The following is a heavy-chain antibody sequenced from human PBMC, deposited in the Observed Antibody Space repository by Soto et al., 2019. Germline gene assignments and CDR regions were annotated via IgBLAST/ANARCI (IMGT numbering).Heavy chain of an antibody. V-gene: IGHV4-59*01. J-gene: IGHJ4*02. CDR3: ARAPKGDYGGNSAGEFDY. Sequence: QVQLQESGPGLVKPSETLSLTCTVSGGSISSYYWSWIRQPPGKGLEWIGYIYYSGSTNYNPSLKSRVTISVDTSKNQFSLKLSSVTAADTAVYYCARAPKGDYGGNSAGEFDYWGQGTLVTVSS. D-gene: IGHD4-17*01. CDR2: IYYSGST. CDR1: GGSISSYY.